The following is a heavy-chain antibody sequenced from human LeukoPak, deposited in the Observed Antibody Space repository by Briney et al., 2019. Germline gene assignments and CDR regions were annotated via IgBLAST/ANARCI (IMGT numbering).Heavy chain of an antibody. CDR1: GYTFTSYG. V-gene: IGHV1-18*01. CDR3: ARDPPYDSSGYYYPDAFDI. Sequence: ASVKVSCKASGYTFTSYGISWVRQAPGQGLEWMGWISAYNGNTNYAQKLQGRVTMTTDTSTSTAYMELRSLRSDDTAVYYCARDPPYDSSGYYYPDAFDIWGQGTMVTVSS. J-gene: IGHJ3*02. CDR2: ISAYNGNT. D-gene: IGHD3-22*01.